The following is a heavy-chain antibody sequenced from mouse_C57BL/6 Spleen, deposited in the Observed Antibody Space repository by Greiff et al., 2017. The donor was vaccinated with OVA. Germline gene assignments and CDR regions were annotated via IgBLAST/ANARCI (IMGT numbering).Heavy chain of an antibody. J-gene: IGHJ1*03. V-gene: IGHV3-6*01. D-gene: IGHD1-1*01. CDR1: GYSITSGYY. CDR3: AKYGSSYEYFDV. CDR2: ISYDGSN. Sequence: DVKLQESGPGLVKPSQSLSLTCSVTGYSITSGYYWNWIRQFPGNKLEWMGYISYDGSNNYNPSLKNRISITRDTSKNQFFLKLNSVTTEDTATYYCAKYGSSYEYFDVWGTGTTVTVSS.